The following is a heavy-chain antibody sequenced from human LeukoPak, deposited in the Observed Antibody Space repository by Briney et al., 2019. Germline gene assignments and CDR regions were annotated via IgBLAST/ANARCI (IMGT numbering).Heavy chain of an antibody. CDR1: GFTFGSYG. CDR3: AKASDYYDSSGSLS. D-gene: IGHD3-22*01. CDR2: IRYDGSNK. V-gene: IGHV3-30*02. J-gene: IGHJ4*02. Sequence: GGSLRLSCAASGFTFGSYGMHWVRQAPGKGLEWVAFIRYDGSNKYYADSVKGRFTISRDNSKNTLYLQMNSLRAEDTAVYYCAKASDYYDSSGSLSWGQGTLVTVPS.